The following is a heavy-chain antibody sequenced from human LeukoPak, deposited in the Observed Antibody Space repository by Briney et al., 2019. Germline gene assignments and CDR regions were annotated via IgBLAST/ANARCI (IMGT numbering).Heavy chain of an antibody. CDR3: AKEIYGDPTGGRFQH. Sequence: GGSLRLSCVASGFTFSDHYMNWVRQAPGKGLEWVSGIGGSGTRTYYADSVKGRFTISRDNSKNTLYLQMNSLRDEDTAVYYCAKEIYGDPTGGRFQHWGQGTLVSVSS. CDR1: GFTFSDHY. D-gene: IGHD4-17*01. J-gene: IGHJ1*01. V-gene: IGHV3-23*01. CDR2: IGGSGTRT.